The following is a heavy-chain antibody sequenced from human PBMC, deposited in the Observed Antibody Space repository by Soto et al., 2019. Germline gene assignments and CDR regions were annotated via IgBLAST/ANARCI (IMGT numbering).Heavy chain of an antibody. Sequence: EVQLVESGGGLVHPGRSLRLSCAASEFTFDDYAMHWVRQAPGKGLEWVALISWSSVYTGYADSVKGRFTIPRDNAKNSLYMEMNSLRPKDTALYYCVNDKILGGEASTYYFDFWGQGTLVNVSS. CDR2: ISWSSVYT. V-gene: IGHV3-9*01. D-gene: IGHD2-21*01. J-gene: IGHJ4*02. CDR1: EFTFDDYA. CDR3: VNDKILGGEASTYYFDF.